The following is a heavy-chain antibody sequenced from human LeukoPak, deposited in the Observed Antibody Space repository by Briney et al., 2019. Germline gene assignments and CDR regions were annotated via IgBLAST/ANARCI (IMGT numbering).Heavy chain of an antibody. CDR3: ATPRPYGTQAFDI. V-gene: IGHV3-23*01. D-gene: IGHD4-17*01. J-gene: IGHJ3*02. CDR2: ISGSGSNT. CDR1: GFTFSSYA. Sequence: PGGSLRLSCAASGFTFSSYAMSWVRQAPGKGLEWLSGISGSGSNTYYADSVGRFTISRDNSKNTLYLQMNNLRAEDTALYYCATPRPYGTQAFDIWGQGTMVTVSS.